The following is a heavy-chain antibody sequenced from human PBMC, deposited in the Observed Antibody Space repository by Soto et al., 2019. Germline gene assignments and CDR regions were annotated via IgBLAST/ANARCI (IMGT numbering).Heavy chain of an antibody. CDR2: IKQDGSEK. CDR3: ARRPLIGMPNYYYFYYMDV. Sequence: GGSLRLSCAASGFTFSSYWMTCVRQAPGKGLEWVANIKQDGSEKYYVDSVKGRFTISRDNAKNSLYVQMNSLRAEDTAVYYCARRPLIGMPNYYYFYYMDVWGKGTTVTVSS. D-gene: IGHD1-20*01. V-gene: IGHV3-7*01. J-gene: IGHJ6*03. CDR1: GFTFSSYW.